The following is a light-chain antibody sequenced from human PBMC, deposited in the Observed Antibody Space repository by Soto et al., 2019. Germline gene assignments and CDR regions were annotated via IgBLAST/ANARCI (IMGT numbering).Light chain of an antibody. V-gene: IGLV2-14*03. Sequence: VLTQPASVFGSPGQSITFSCTGTSSDVGGYNFVSWYQQHPGKAPKLMIYEVSSRPSGVSNRFSGSKSGNTASLTISGLQPEDEADYYCSSYTTSTTVVFGTGTKVTVL. CDR1: SSDVGGYNF. CDR3: SSYTTSTTVV. CDR2: EVS. J-gene: IGLJ1*01.